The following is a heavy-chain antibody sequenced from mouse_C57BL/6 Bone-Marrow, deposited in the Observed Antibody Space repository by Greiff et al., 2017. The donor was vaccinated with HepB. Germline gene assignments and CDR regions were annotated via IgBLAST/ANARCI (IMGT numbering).Heavy chain of an antibody. J-gene: IGHJ2*01. D-gene: IGHD1-1*01. CDR1: GYAFSSSW. CDR3: ANYYYGSSYVGNY. CDR2: IYPGDGDT. V-gene: IGHV1-82*01. Sequence: QVQLKQSGPELVKPGASVKISCKASGYAFSSSWMNWVKQRPGKGLEWIGRIYPGDGDTNYNGKFKGKATLTADKSSSTAYMQLSSLTSEDSAVYFCANYYYGSSYVGNYWGQGTTLTVSS.